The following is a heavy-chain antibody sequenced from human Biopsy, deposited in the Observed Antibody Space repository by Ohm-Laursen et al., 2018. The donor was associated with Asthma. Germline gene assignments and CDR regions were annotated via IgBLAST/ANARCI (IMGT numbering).Heavy chain of an antibody. J-gene: IGHJ4*02. V-gene: IGHV3-30*04. D-gene: IGHD1-26*01. CDR3: AKDVFPGWELRRGPDY. Sequence: SLRLSCAASGFTFSRYVMHWVRQAPGKGLEWVAVISNDGKNEYYGDSVKGRFTISRDNSRNTLHLQMNSLRAEDTAVYYCAKDVFPGWELRRGPDYWGQGTLVTVSS. CDR2: ISNDGKNE. CDR1: GFTFSRYV.